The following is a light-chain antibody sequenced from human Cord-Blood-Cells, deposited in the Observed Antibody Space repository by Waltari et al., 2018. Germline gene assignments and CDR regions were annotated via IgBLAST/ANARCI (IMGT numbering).Light chain of an antibody. CDR3: CSYAGSSTV. Sequence: QSALTQPASVSGSPGQSITISCTGTSRDVGSYNLVSSYQQHAGKAPKRRVYGGSKRPSGVSNRLSCSKSGNIASVTIPWLQAEDDADYYCCSYAGSSTVFGGGTKLTVL. CDR1: SRDVGSYNL. V-gene: IGLV2-23*01. J-gene: IGLJ3*02. CDR2: GGS.